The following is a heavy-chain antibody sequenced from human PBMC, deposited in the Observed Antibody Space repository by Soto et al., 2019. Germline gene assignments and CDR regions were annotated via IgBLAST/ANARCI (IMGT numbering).Heavy chain of an antibody. V-gene: IGHV3-7*01. CDR3: ARDQTLSAGGFLEWLSSQEHRSYYYYYMDV. CDR2: IKQDGSEK. J-gene: IGHJ6*03. Sequence: GGSLRLSCAASGFTFSSYWMSWVRQAPGKGLEWVANIKQDGSEKYYVDSVKGRFTISRDNAKNSLYLQMNSLRAEDTAVYYCARDQTLSAGGFLEWLSSQEHRSYYYYYMDVWGKGTTVTVSS. D-gene: IGHD3-3*01. CDR1: GFTFSSYW.